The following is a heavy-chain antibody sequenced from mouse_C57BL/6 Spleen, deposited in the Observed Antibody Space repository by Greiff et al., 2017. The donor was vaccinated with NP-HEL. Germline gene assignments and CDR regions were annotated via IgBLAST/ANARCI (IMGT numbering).Heavy chain of an antibody. Sequence: VQLQQPGAELVRPGASVTLSCKASGYTFTSYWMHWVKQRPGHGLEWIGDIDPAAGCTTYNQKFKGKATLTVDKSSSTAYMQLSSLTSEDSAVYDCASPGLGCRNYFDYWGQGTTLTVSS. D-gene: IGHD2-14*01. J-gene: IGHJ2*01. CDR1: GYTFTSYW. CDR3: ASPGLGCRNYFDY. CDR2: IDPAAGCT. V-gene: IGHV1-69*02.